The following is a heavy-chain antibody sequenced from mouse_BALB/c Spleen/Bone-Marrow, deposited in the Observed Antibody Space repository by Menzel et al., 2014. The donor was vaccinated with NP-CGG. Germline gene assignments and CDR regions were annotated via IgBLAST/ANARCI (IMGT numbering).Heavy chain of an antibody. CDR3: ARNYGSSLDY. Sequence: VQLQQSGAEIVKPEASVKSSCTTSGFNIEDSYIYWMKQRPEQGLEWIGRIDPANGNTKYDPKFQGKATITVDTSSATAYLQLSSLTSEDTAVYYCARNYGSSLDYWGQGTTLTVSS. J-gene: IGHJ2*01. CDR1: GFNIEDSY. D-gene: IGHD1-1*01. CDR2: IDPANGNT. V-gene: IGHV14-3*02.